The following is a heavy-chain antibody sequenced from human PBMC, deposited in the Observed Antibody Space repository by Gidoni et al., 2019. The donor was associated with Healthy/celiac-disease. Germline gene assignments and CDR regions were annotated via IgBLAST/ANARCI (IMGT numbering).Heavy chain of an antibody. CDR1: GGTFSSYA. J-gene: IGHJ5*02. V-gene: IGHV1-69*01. CDR3: ARVPFASIAAPENNWFDP. CDR2: IIPIFGTA. Sequence: QVQLVQSGAEVKKPGSSVKVSCKASGGTFSSYAISWVRQAPGQGLEWMGGIIPIFGTANYAQKNQGRVTITADESTSTAYMELSSLRSEDTAVYYCARVPFASIAAPENNWFDPWGQGTLVTVSS. D-gene: IGHD6-13*01.